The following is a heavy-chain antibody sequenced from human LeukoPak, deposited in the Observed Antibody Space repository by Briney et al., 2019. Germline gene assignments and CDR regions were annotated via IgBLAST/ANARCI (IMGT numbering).Heavy chain of an antibody. CDR2: INPTGDST. CDR3: AREASGVYFDY. Sequence: ASVKVSCKASGYTFSSYYMHWVRQAPGQGLEWVGLINPTGDSTNYAQKFRGRVTMTRDASTSTVYMDLNSLTSEDTAVYYCAREASGVYFDYWGQGTLVTVSS. J-gene: IGHJ4*02. CDR1: GYTFSSYY. D-gene: IGHD6-25*01. V-gene: IGHV1-46*01.